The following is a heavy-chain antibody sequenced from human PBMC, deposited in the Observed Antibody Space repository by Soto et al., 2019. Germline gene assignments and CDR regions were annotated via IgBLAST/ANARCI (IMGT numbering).Heavy chain of an antibody. V-gene: IGHV4-59*01. CDR2: IYYSGST. Sequence: PSETLSLTCTVSGGSISSYYWSWIRQPPGKGLEWIGYIYYSGSTNYNPSLKSRVTISVDTSKNQFSLKLSSVTAADTAVYYRARSHYFNWFDPWGQGTLVTVSS. CDR3: ARSHYFNWFDP. D-gene: IGHD3-10*01. CDR1: GGSISSYY. J-gene: IGHJ5*02.